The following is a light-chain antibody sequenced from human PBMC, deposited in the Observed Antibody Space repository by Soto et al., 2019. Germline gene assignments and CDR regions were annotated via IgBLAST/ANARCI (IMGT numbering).Light chain of an antibody. Sequence: DIQMTQSPSSLSASVGDRVTITCRASQSVAISLHWYQQKPGKAPKLLIYAASSLQSGVPSRFSGSGSGTDFTLNINSLQPEDFATYYCQQSYNSPPTFGQGTKMEIK. J-gene: IGKJ1*01. CDR3: QQSYNSPPT. CDR1: QSVAIS. V-gene: IGKV1-39*01. CDR2: AAS.